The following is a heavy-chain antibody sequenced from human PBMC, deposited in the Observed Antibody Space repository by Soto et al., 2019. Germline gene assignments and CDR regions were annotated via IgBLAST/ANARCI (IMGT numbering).Heavy chain of an antibody. CDR1: GASVSSGSFY. CDR3: ARHDVDTSMVFDY. J-gene: IGHJ4*02. CDR2: IYNNETF. Sequence: PSETLSLTCSVSGASVSSGSFYWSWIRQPPGKGLEWIGFIYNNETFNYNPSLKSRVTLSVDTSKHQFSLKLSSVTAADTAIYYCARHDVDTSMVFDYWGQGSLVTVSS. V-gene: IGHV4-61*01. D-gene: IGHD5-18*01.